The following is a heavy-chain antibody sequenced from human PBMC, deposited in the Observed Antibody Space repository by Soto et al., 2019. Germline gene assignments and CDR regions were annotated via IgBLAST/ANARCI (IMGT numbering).Heavy chain of an antibody. V-gene: IGHV1-18*01. J-gene: IGHJ4*02. D-gene: IGHD2-15*01. CDR1: GYTFTSYG. CDR2: INPYSGGT. Sequence: ASVKVSCKASGYTFTSYGISWLRQAPGQGLEWMGWINPYSGGTNYAQKFQGRVTITRDTSASTAYMELSSLRSEDTAVYYCARGPGGPDGPGDYWGQGTLVTVSS. CDR3: ARGPGGPDGPGDY.